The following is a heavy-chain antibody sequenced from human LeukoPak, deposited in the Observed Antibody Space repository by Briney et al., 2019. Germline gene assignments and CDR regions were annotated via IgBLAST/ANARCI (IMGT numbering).Heavy chain of an antibody. V-gene: IGHV3-74*01. Sequence: GGSLRLSCAASGFTFSDYWMHWVRQAPGKGLVWVSRINTDMSSTIYTDSVKGRFTISRDNAKNTLYLQMNSLRAEDTAVYYCARDLSHCSGGSCYSAHFDYWGLGTLVTVFS. CDR1: GFTFSDYW. CDR2: INTDMSST. D-gene: IGHD2-15*01. J-gene: IGHJ4*02. CDR3: ARDLSHCSGGSCYSAHFDY.